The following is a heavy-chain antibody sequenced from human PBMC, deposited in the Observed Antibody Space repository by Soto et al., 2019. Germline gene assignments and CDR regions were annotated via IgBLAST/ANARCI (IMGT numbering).Heavy chain of an antibody. J-gene: IGHJ5*02. D-gene: IGHD2-2*01. V-gene: IGHV1-69*01. CDR2: IIPIFGTA. CDR3: AREVGYCSSTSCYGLPSGNWFDP. CDR1: GGTFSSYA. Sequence: QVQLVQSGAEVKKPGSSVKVSCKASGGTFSSYAISWVRQAPGQGLEWMGGIIPIFGTANYAQKFQGRVTITADESTSTAYMELSSLRSEDTAVYYCAREVGYCSSTSCYGLPSGNWFDPWGQGTLVTVS.